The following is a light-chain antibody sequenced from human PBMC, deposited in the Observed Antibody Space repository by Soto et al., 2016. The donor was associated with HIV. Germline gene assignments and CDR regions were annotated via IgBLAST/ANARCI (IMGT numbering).Light chain of an antibody. CDR2: DDS. Sequence: SYELTQPPSVSVAPGKTATITCGGSYIGSRSLHWYQQEPGQAPVLVVYDDSDRPSGIPERFSGSISGNTATLAITRVEAGDEADYYCHVWDSGSDHVIFGGGTKLTVL. CDR1: YIGSRS. CDR3: HVWDSGSDHVI. V-gene: IGLV3-21*03. J-gene: IGLJ2*01.